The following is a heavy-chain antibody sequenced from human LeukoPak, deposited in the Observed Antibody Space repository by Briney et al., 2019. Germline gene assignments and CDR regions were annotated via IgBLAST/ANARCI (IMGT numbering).Heavy chain of an antibody. CDR3: ARDLVTVTKGFDI. CDR1: GDSFSSHY. V-gene: IGHV4-59*11. J-gene: IGHJ3*02. D-gene: IGHD4-17*01. Sequence: SETLSLTCAVSGDSFSSHYWTWIRQAPGRGLEWIGYICYIGTTNYNPSLKSRVAISIETSKNQFSPKLTSVTTANTAVYYCARDLVTVTKGFDIWGLGTMVSVSS. CDR2: ICYIGTT.